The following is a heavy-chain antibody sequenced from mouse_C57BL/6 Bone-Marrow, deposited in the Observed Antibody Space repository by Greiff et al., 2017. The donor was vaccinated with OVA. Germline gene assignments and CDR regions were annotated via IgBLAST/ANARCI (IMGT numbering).Heavy chain of an antibody. CDR1: GFNIKDDY. J-gene: IGHJ2*01. CDR2: IDPENGDT. CDR3: TTAVVAERYYFDY. Sequence: DVKLQESGAELVRPGASVKLSCTASGFNIKDDYMHWVKQRPEQGLEWIGWIDPENGDTEYASKFQGKATITADTSSNTAYLQLSSLTSEDTAVYYCTTAVVAERYYFDYWGQGTTLTVSS. D-gene: IGHD1-1*01. V-gene: IGHV14-4*01.